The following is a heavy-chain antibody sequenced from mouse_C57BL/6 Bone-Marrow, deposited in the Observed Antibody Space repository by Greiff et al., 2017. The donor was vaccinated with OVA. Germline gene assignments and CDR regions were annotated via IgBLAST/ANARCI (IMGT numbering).Heavy chain of an antibody. V-gene: IGHV8-8*01. CDR1: GFSLSTFGMG. Sequence: QVTLKVSGPGILQPSQTLSLTCSFSGFSLSTFGMGVGWIRQPSGKGLEWLAHIWWDDDKYYNPALKSRLTISKDTSKNQVFLKIANVDTADTATYYCARSSSYYGSSQYYFDYWGQGTTLTVSS. CDR2: IWWDDDK. D-gene: IGHD1-1*01. CDR3: ARSSSYYGSSQYYFDY. J-gene: IGHJ2*01.